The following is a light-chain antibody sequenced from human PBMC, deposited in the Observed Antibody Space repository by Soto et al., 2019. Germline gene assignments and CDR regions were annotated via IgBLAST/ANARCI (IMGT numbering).Light chain of an antibody. V-gene: IGLV2-14*01. Sequence: QSVLTQPASVSGPPGQSITISCTGTSSDVGAYNYVSWYQHHPGKAPRLVIYYVTNRPSGISDRFSGSKSGNTASLNISGLLAEDEADYYCTSYTSISNYVLGTGTKLTVL. CDR1: SSDVGAYNY. CDR2: YVT. CDR3: TSYTSISNYV. J-gene: IGLJ1*01.